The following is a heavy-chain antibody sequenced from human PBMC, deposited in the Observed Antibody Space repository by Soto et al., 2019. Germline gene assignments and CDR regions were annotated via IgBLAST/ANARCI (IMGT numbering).Heavy chain of an antibody. CDR2: VSHDGRNT. D-gene: IGHD6-19*01. V-gene: IGHV3-30*18. CDR3: AKGGRQWLVTSDFNY. J-gene: IGHJ4*02. CDR1: GFTFSDYA. Sequence: VQLVESGGGVVQPGRSLRLSCAASGFTFSDYAMHWVRQAPGKGLEWVAVVSHDGRNTHYADSVKGRFPISRDSSKNTVSLEMTSLRAEDTAVSYCAKGGRQWLVTSDFNYWGQGALVTVSS.